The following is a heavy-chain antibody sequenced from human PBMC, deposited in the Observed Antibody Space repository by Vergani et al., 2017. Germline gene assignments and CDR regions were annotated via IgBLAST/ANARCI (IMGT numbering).Heavy chain of an antibody. CDR3: ASGYYDSSGYYQLHAFDI. Sequence: QVQLQQWGAGLLKPSETLSLTCAVYGGSFSGFYWSWIRQPPEKGLEWIGEINHSGSTNYNPSLKSRVTISVDTSKNQFSLKLSSVTAADTAVYYCASGYYDSSGYYQLHAFDIWGQGTMVTVSS. CDR1: GGSFSGFY. J-gene: IGHJ3*02. CDR2: INHSGST. V-gene: IGHV4-34*01. D-gene: IGHD3-22*01.